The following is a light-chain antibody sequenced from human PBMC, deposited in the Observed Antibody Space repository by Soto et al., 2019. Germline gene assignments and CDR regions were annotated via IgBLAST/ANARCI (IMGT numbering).Light chain of an antibody. CDR1: QGISNY. CDR3: QNYDSAPIT. CDR2: AAS. Sequence: DIQMTQSPSSLSASVGNRVSITCRASQGISNYLAWYQQKPGKAPTVLIYAASTLQPGVPSRFSGSGSGTDFTLTINSLQPDDIATYYCQNYDSAPITFGQGTRLEIK. V-gene: IGKV1-27*01. J-gene: IGKJ5*01.